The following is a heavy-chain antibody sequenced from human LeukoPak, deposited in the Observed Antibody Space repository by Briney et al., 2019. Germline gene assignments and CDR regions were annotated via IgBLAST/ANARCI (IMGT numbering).Heavy chain of an antibody. V-gene: IGHV4-38-2*01. J-gene: IGHJ4*02. D-gene: IGHD2-15*01. CDR1: GYSISSGYY. Sequence: MSSETLSLTCAVSGYSISSGYYWGWILQPPGKGLEWIGSIYHSGSTYYNPSLKSRVTISVDTSKNQFSLKLSSVTAADTAVYYCARLPTAATIDYWGQGTLVTVSS. CDR2: IYHSGST. CDR3: ARLPTAATIDY.